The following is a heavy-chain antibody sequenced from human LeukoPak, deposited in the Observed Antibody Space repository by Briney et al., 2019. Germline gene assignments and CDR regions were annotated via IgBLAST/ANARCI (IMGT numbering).Heavy chain of an antibody. V-gene: IGHV1-24*01. Sequence: TLTVFSMPRARHPPGPGLALIGGFDPEDGETIYAQKFQGRVTMTEDTSTDTAYMELSSLRSEDTAVYYCATAVYNWNDFFDYWPQGTLVTVFS. CDR3: ATAVYNWNDFFDY. CDR2: FDPEDGET. CDR1: TLTVFS. D-gene: IGHD1-20*01. J-gene: IGHJ4*02.